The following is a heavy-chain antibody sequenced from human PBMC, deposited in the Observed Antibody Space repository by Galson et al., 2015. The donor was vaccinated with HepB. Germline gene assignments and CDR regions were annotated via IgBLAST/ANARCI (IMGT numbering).Heavy chain of an antibody. CDR1: GFTFSSYG. CDR2: IWYDGSNK. D-gene: IGHD3-9*01. J-gene: IGHJ3*02. Sequence: SLRLSCAASGFTFSSYGMRWVRQAPGKGLEWVAVIWYDGSNKYYADSVKGRFTISRDNSKNTLYLQMNSLRAEDTAVYYCARVFGYDILTGFDAFDIWGQGTMVTVSS. V-gene: IGHV3-33*01. CDR3: ARVFGYDILTGFDAFDI.